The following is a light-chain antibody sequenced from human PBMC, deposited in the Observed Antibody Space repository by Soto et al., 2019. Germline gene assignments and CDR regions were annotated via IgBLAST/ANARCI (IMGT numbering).Light chain of an antibody. CDR2: GAS. CDR3: QQHGSSPIT. J-gene: IGKJ5*01. Sequence: DIVLTQSPGTLSWSPVERATLSCRASQIVYSSYLAWYQQKPGQTPRLLIYGASSRATGIPDSFSGSGSGTECTITISRLAPEDFAVYYCQQHGSSPITFGQGTRLAIK. CDR1: QIVYSSY. V-gene: IGKV3-20*01.